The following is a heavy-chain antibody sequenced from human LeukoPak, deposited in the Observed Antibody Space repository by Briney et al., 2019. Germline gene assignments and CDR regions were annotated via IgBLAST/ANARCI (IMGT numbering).Heavy chain of an antibody. J-gene: IGHJ6*02. D-gene: IGHD6-13*01. CDR1: GFTYSNAW. V-gene: IGHV3-74*01. Sequence: GGSLRLSCAASGFTYSNAWMHWVRQAPGRGLVWVSRINSDGSSTSYADSVKGRFTISRDNAKNTLYLQMNSLRAEDTAVYYCAREGYSSSWYNFNYYYYYGMDVWGQGTTVTVSS. CDR3: AREGYSSSWYNFNYYYYYGMDV. CDR2: INSDGSST.